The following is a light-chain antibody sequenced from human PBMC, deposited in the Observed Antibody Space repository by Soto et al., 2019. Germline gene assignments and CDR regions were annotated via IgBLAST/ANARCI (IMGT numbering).Light chain of an antibody. J-gene: IGKJ1*01. V-gene: IGKV1-39*01. Sequence: DIQMTQSPSSLSASVGDRVTITCRASQSISSYFNWYQQKAGEPKLLIYGASSLPSGVPSRFSGSGSGTDFTLTIGSLQPEDFANYYCQQSYSMPWTFGQGTKVDIK. CDR2: GAS. CDR1: QSISSY. CDR3: QQSYSMPWT.